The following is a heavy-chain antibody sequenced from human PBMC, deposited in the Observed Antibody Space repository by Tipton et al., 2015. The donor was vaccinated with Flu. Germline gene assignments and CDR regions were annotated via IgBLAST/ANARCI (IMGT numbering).Heavy chain of an antibody. CDR1: GFTFATYA. CDR2: ISGSGGRT. J-gene: IGHJ6*02. D-gene: IGHD2-2*01. CDR3: ARPTQPPRGCEGGLDV. Sequence: SLRLSCAASGFTFATYAMSWVRQAPGKGLEWVSAISGSGGRTYYADSVRGRFTISRDNSKNTLYLQMNSLGAEDTAVYYCARPTQPPRGCEGGLDVWGQGTTVTVSS. V-gene: IGHV3-23*01.